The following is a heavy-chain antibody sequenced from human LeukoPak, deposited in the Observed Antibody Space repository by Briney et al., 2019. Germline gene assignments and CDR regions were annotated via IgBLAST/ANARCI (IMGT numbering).Heavy chain of an antibody. Sequence: GGSLRLSCAASGFIFSTYGMHWVRQAPGKGLEWVAVISYDGSNKYYADSVKGRFTISRDNSRNTLYLQMNSLRAEDTALYYCAKDDGDYGFDYWGQGTLVTVSS. CDR2: ISYDGSNK. CDR1: GFIFSTYG. D-gene: IGHD4-17*01. J-gene: IGHJ4*02. CDR3: AKDDGDYGFDY. V-gene: IGHV3-30*18.